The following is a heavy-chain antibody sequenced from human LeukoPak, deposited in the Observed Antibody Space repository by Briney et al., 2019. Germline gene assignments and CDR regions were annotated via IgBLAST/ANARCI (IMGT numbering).Heavy chain of an antibody. CDR1: GFTFSSYG. CDR2: IWYDGSNK. J-gene: IGHJ4*02. CDR3: AREDNDSSGYYYFFDY. V-gene: IGHV3-33*01. D-gene: IGHD3-22*01. Sequence: GGSPRLSCAASGFTFSSYGMHWVRQAPGKGLEWVAVIWYDGSNKYYADSVKGRFTISRDNSKNTLYLQMNSLRAEDTAVYYCAREDNDSSGYYYFFDYWGQGTLVTVSS.